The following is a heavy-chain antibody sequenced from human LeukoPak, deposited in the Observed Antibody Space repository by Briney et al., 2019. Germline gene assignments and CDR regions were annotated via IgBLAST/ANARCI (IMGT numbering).Heavy chain of an antibody. V-gene: IGHV3-74*01. CDR2: INRDGRST. D-gene: IGHD3-9*01. CDR3: ARHPYDILTGPSFDY. Sequence: GSSLRLSCAASGFTFSSDWMHWVRHAPGKGLVWVSRINRDGRSTTYADSVKGRFTISRDNAKNTLYLQMNSLRAEDTAVYYCARHPYDILTGPSFDYWGQGTLVTVS. J-gene: IGHJ4*02. CDR1: GFTFSSDW.